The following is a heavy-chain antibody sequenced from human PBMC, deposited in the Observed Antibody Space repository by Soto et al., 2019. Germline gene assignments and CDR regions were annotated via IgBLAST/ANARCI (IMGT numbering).Heavy chain of an antibody. Sequence: GGSLRLSCAASGFTFSSYAMSWVRQAPGKGLEWVSAISGSGGSTYYADSVKGRFTISRDNSKNTLYLQMNSLRAEDTAVYYCAKEQLAPLYYFYSMDVWGQGTTVNGSS. V-gene: IGHV3-23*01. CDR3: AKEQLAPLYYFYSMDV. CDR2: ISGSGGST. J-gene: IGHJ6*02. D-gene: IGHD6-6*01. CDR1: GFTFSSYA.